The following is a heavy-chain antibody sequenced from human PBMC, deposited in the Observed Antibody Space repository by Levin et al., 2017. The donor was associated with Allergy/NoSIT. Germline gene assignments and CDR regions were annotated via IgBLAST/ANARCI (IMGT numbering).Heavy chain of an antibody. J-gene: IGHJ4*02. CDR2: ISSSGST. CDR1: GGSIFNYY. V-gene: IGHV4-59*01. Sequence: SETLSLTCTVPGGSIFNYYWTWIRQPPGEGLEWIGSISSSGSTNYNPSLRGRVIFSLDTSKNQLSLKMSSVTAADTAVYYCARGLGESSRYTHGYWGQGTLVTVSS. D-gene: IGHD3-16*02. CDR3: ARGLGESSRYTHGY.